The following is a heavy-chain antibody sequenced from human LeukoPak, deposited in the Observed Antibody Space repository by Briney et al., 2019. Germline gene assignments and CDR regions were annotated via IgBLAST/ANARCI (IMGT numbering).Heavy chain of an antibody. CDR2: ISSTASTI. CDR1: GFTFSDYY. Sequence: GGSLRLSCAASGFTFSDYYMSWIRQAPGKGLEWVSFISSTASTIYYADSMEGRFTISRDNAKNSVYLQMNSLRAEDTAVYFCARGLGYCSGGSCPRRAFDIWGQGTVVTVSS. CDR3: ARGLGYCSGGSCPRRAFDI. V-gene: IGHV3-11*01. D-gene: IGHD2-15*01. J-gene: IGHJ3*02.